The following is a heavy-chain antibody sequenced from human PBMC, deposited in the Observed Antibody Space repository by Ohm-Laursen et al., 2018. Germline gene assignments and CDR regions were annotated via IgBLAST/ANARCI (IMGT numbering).Heavy chain of an antibody. D-gene: IGHD4-17*01. J-gene: IGHJ4*02. CDR1: GYTFTDYY. CDR2: MNPNSGNT. CDR3: ARVNGDFLQDY. Sequence: ASVKVSCKASGYTFTDYYIHWVRQAPGQGLEWMGWMNPNSGNTGYAQKFQGRVTMTRNTSTSTAYMELSSLRSEDTAVYYCARVNGDFLQDYWGQGTLVTVSS. V-gene: IGHV1-8*02.